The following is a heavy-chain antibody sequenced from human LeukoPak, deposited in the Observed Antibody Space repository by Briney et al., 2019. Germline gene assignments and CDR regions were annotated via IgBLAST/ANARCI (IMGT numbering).Heavy chain of an antibody. D-gene: IGHD2-2*01. CDR2: IYYSGST. CDR3: ARVVCSRTSCYERKSPFDS. CDR1: GGSISSYY. Sequence: PSETLSLTCTVSGGSISSYYWSWIRQPPGKGVEWIGYIYYSGSTNYNPSLKSRVTMSVDTSKNQFSLKLSSVTAADTAMYYCARVVCSRTSCYERKSPFDSWGQGTLVTVSS. V-gene: IGHV4-59*12. J-gene: IGHJ4*02.